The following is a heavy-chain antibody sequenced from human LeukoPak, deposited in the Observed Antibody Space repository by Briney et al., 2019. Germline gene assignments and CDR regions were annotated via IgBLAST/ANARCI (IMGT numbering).Heavy chain of an antibody. V-gene: IGHV3-30*02. Sequence: GGSLRLSCAASGFTFSSYGMHWVRQAPGKGLEWVAFIRYDGSNKYYADSVKGRFTISRDNSKNTLYLQMNSLRAEDTAVYYCAKDPWPYYYGSGSYYRSEQVDPWGQGTLVTVSS. CDR2: IRYDGSNK. J-gene: IGHJ5*02. CDR3: AKDPWPYYYGSGSYYRSEQVDP. CDR1: GFTFSSYG. D-gene: IGHD3-10*01.